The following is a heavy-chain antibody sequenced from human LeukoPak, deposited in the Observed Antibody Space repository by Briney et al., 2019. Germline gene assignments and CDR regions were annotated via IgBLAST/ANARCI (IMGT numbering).Heavy chain of an antibody. CDR2: IYTSGST. D-gene: IGHD6-13*01. J-gene: IGHJ4*02. V-gene: IGHV4-4*09. CDR3: ARHVQYGSPFGY. Sequence: HPSETLSLTCTVSGGSISSYYWSWIRQPPGKGLEWIGYIYTSGSTNYNPSLKSRATISVDTSKNQFSLKLSSVTAADTAVYYCARHVQYGSPFGYWGQGTLVTVSS. CDR1: GGSISSYY.